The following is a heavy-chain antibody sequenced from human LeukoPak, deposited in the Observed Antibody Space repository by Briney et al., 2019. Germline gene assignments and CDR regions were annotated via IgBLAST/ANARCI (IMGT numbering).Heavy chain of an antibody. CDR3: ASTYSGSYFAFDI. CDR2: IYYSGST. J-gene: IGHJ3*02. CDR1: GGSISTGDYY. Sequence: SQTLSLTCTVSGGSISTGDYYWSWIRQPPGKGLEWIGYIYYSGSTNYNPSLKSRVTISVDTSKNQFSLKLSSVTAADTAVYYCASTYSGSYFAFDIWGQGTMVTVSS. V-gene: IGHV4-61*08. D-gene: IGHD1-26*01.